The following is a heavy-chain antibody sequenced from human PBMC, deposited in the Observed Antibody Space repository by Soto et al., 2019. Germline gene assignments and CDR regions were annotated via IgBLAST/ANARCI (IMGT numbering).Heavy chain of an antibody. CDR2: MNPNSGNT. Sequence: QVPLVQSGAEVKKPGASVKVSCKASGYTFTSYDINWVRQATGQGLEWMGWMNPNSGNTGYAQKFQGRVTMTRNTSISTAYMELSSLRSEDTAVYYCARGVDCSSTSCYAPLNNWFDPWGQGTLVTVSS. D-gene: IGHD2-2*01. J-gene: IGHJ5*02. V-gene: IGHV1-8*01. CDR3: ARGVDCSSTSCYAPLNNWFDP. CDR1: GYTFTSYD.